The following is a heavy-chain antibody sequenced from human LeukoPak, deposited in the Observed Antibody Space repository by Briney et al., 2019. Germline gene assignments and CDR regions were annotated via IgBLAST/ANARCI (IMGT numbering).Heavy chain of an antibody. Sequence: GASVKVSCKASGYTFTSYYMHWVRQAPGQGLEWMGIMNPSDGSTVYAQSFQGRVTMTRDTSTSTVYMELSSLRSEDTAVYYCANIVGDSDYDYWGQGTLVTVSS. D-gene: IGHD1-26*01. CDR2: MNPSDGST. CDR3: ANIVGDSDYDY. V-gene: IGHV1-46*01. J-gene: IGHJ4*02. CDR1: GYTFTSYY.